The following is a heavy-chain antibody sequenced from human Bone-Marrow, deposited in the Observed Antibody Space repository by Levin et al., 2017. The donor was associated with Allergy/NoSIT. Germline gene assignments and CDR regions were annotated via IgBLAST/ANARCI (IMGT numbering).Heavy chain of an antibody. J-gene: IGHJ5*02. Sequence: ASETLSLTCTVSGGSISSGNYYWSLIRQPAGKGLEYIGRVFTSGSANYNPSLRSRVTISLDTSKNQFSLKLISVTAADTAVYYCARFPYNWNSWFDPWGQGTLVTVSS. CDR1: GGSISSGNYY. D-gene: IGHD1-1*01. CDR3: ARFPYNWNSWFDP. V-gene: IGHV4-61*02. CDR2: VFTSGSA.